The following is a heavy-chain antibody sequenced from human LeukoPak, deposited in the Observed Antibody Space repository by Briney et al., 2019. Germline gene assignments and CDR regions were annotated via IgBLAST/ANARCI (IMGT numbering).Heavy chain of an antibody. CDR2: IIPILGIA. CDR3: ARAYCSGGSCYSDAFDI. J-gene: IGHJ3*02. Sequence: SVKVSCKASGGTYSSYAISWVRQAPGQGLEWMGRIIPILGIANYAQKFQGRVTITADKSTSTAYMELSSLRSEDTAVYYCARAYCSGGSCYSDAFDIWGQGTMVTVSS. V-gene: IGHV1-69*04. D-gene: IGHD2-15*01. CDR1: GGTYSSYA.